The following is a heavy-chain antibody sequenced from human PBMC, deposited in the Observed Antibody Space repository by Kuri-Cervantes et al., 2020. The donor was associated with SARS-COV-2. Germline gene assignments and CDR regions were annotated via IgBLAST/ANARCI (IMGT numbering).Heavy chain of an antibody. V-gene: IGHV1-69*05. D-gene: IGHD2-2*01. CDR2: IIPIFGTA. J-gene: IGHJ6*03. Sequence: SVKVSCKASGGTFSSYAISWVRQAPGQGLEWMGGIIPIFGTANYAQKFQGRVTITTDESTSTAYMELSSLRSEDTAVYYCANIVVVPNVRGNNYYYMDVWGKGTTGTVSS. CDR1: GGTFSSYA. CDR3: ANIVVVPNVRGNNYYYMDV.